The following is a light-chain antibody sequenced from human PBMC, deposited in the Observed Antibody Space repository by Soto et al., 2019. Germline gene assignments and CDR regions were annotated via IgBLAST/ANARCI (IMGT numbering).Light chain of an antibody. Sequence: QSALTQPASVSGSPGQWITISCTGTINDIGSYDYVSWYQQHPGKAPKLIISEVSNRPSGVSNRFSGSKSGNTASLTISGLQAEDEADYYCSSYTSSSTLVFGGGTKVTVL. V-gene: IGLV2-14*01. J-gene: IGLJ2*01. CDR2: EVS. CDR3: SSYTSSSTLV. CDR1: INDIGSYDY.